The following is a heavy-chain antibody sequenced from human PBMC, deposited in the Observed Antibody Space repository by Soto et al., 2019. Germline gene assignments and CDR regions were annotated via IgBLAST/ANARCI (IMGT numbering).Heavy chain of an antibody. CDR3: ARQIYDSDTGPNFQYYFDS. J-gene: IGHJ4*02. CDR1: GYSFAGYW. V-gene: IGHV5-10-1*01. Sequence: GESLKISCKGSGYSFAGYWITWVRQKPGKGLEWMGRIDPSNSQTYYSPSFRGHVTISATKSITTVFLQWSSLRASDTAMYYCARQIYDSDTGPNFQYYFDSWGQGTPVTVSS. D-gene: IGHD3-22*01. CDR2: IDPSNSQT.